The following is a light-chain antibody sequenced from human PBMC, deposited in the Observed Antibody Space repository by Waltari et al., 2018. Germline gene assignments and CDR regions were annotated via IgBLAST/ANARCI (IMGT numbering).Light chain of an antibody. V-gene: IGLV2-14*03. CDR2: DVS. J-gene: IGLJ2*01. CDR1: SSDVGGYHY. Sequence: QSALTQPASVSGSPGQSITISCTGTSSDVGGYHYVSWYQQHPGKAPKLMIYDVSNRPSGVSNRFSGSKSGNTASLTISGLQAEDEADYYCSSYTSSSTPVFGGGTKLTVL. CDR3: SSYTSSSTPV.